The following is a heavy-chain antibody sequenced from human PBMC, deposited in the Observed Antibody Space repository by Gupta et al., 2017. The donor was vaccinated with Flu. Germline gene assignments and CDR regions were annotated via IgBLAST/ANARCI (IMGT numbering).Heavy chain of an antibody. CDR3: AKVDIVGGAPFDY. D-gene: IGHD1-26*01. Sequence: VRQAPGKGLEWVSGISDSGGSTYYADSVKGRLTISRDNFKNTLYLQMNSLRAEDTAVYYCAKVDIVGGAPFDYWGQGTLVTVSS. V-gene: IGHV3-23*01. J-gene: IGHJ4*02. CDR2: ISDSGGST.